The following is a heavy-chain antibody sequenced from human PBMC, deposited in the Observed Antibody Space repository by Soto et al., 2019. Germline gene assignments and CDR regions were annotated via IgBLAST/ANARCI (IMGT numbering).Heavy chain of an antibody. D-gene: IGHD6-13*01. Sequence: QVQLVESGGGVVQPGTSLRLSCTTSGFTFSNHAMHWVRQAPGKGLEWVAQIWYDGSNKYYADSVKGRFTISRDNSRNMVYVQTNSLRVVDTAVYYCARDGQQLAPYALDVWGQGTSVTVSS. CDR1: GFTFSNHA. CDR2: IWYDGSNK. J-gene: IGHJ6*02. CDR3: ARDGQQLAPYALDV. V-gene: IGHV3-33*01.